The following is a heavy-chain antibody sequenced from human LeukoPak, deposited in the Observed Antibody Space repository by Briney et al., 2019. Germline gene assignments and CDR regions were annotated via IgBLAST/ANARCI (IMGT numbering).Heavy chain of an antibody. Sequence: PSQTLSLTCTVSGGSINNGGYYWSWIRQHRGKGLEWIGYIYYSGSSYYNPSLRSRVTISVDTPKNHFSLKLSSVTAADTAVYYCARNRDGYNSFDYWGQGTLVTVSS. D-gene: IGHD5-24*01. CDR2: IYYSGSS. J-gene: IGHJ4*02. CDR3: ARNRDGYNSFDY. V-gene: IGHV4-31*03. CDR1: GGSINNGGYY.